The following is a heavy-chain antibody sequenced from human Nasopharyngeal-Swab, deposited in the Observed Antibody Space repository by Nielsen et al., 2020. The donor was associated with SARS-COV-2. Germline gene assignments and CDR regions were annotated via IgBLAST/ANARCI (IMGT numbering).Heavy chain of an antibody. CDR3: ATAPSIGCSSTSCSRWYYYYGMDV. CDR2: IVPMSGTT. CDR1: GDTFSSYA. J-gene: IGHJ6*02. V-gene: IGHV1-69*13. D-gene: IGHD2-2*01. Sequence: SVKVSCKASGDTFSSYAFNWVRQAPGQGLEWMGGIVPMSGTTSYAQKFQGRVTVTADGSTSTSYMELSSLRSEDTAVYYCATAPSIGCSSTSCSRWYYYYGMDVWGQGTTVTVSS.